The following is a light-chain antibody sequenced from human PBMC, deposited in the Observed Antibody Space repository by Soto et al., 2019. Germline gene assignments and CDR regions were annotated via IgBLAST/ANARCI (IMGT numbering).Light chain of an antibody. CDR3: FSSPPASTYV. V-gene: IGLV2-23*01. J-gene: IGLJ1*01. CDR1: SSDVGAYNS. CDR2: KGT. Sequence: QSVLAQPASVSGSPGQSVTISCTGTSSDVGAYNSVSWYQQHPDKAPQLMIYKGTQRPSGVSNRFSGSTSGNAASLTISGLQAGYYSYYFCFSSPPASTYVFGNGPKGTVL.